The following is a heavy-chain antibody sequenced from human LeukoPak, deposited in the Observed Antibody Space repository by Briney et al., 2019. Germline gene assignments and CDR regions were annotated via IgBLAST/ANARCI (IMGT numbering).Heavy chain of an antibody. CDR1: GGSISGHY. CDR2: IYYSGST. D-gene: IGHD5-18*01. Sequence: SETLSLTCTVSGGSISGHYWSWIRQPPGKGLEWIGYIYYSGSTNYNPSLKSRVTISVDTSKNQFSLTLTSMTAADTAVYYCARGHTAMAPYYFDYWGQGTLVTVSS. CDR3: ARGHTAMAPYYFDY. V-gene: IGHV4-59*11. J-gene: IGHJ4*02.